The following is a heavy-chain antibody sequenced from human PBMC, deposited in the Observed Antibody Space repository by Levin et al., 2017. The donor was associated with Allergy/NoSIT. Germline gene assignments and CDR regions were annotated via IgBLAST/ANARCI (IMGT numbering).Heavy chain of an antibody. V-gene: IGHV1-18*01. CDR2: INPKNGHT. Sequence: AGGSLRLSCKASGYTFSTYGVTWVRQAPGQGLEWMGWINPKNGHTNYAQKIEDRVTLTTDTSTTTAYMELRSLRSDDTAVYYCARIFVASEISRFDYWGQGTLVTVSS. D-gene: IGHD3-3*01. J-gene: IGHJ4*02. CDR1: GYTFSTYG. CDR3: ARIFVASEISRFDY.